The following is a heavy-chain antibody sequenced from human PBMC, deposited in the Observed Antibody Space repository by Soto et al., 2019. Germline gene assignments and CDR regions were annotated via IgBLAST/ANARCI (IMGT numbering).Heavy chain of an antibody. J-gene: IGHJ4*02. CDR1: GGTFGSHT. CDR3: STLPATIAL. Sequence: QVQLVHSGAEVKKPGSSVTVSCKASGGTFGSHTISWVRQAPGQGLEWMGRIIPIVGTANYEQKFQGRVTITADTSTSTAYMELSSLRSEDTAVYYCSTLPATIALWGQGTLVTVSS. D-gene: IGHD5-12*01. V-gene: IGHV1-69*08. CDR2: IIPIVGTA.